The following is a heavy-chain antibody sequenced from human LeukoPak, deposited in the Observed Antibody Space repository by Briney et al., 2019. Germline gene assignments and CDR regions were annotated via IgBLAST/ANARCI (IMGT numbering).Heavy chain of an antibody. D-gene: IGHD1-20*01. CDR3: LRDLNWSLDQ. J-gene: IGHJ4*02. Sequence: PGGSLRLSCAASGFTFSNYMMHWVRQAPGKGLVWVSRIKSDGITITYADSVKGRFTISRDNAKNTLYLQMNGLRAEDTAVYYCLRDLNWSLDQWGQGTLVTVPS. V-gene: IGHV3-74*01. CDR1: GFTFSNYM. CDR2: IKSDGITI.